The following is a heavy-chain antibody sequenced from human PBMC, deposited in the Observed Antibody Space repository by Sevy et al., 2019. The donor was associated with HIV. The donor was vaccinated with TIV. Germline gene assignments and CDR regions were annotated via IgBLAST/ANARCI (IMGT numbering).Heavy chain of an antibody. CDR2: ISGSGGST. J-gene: IGHJ4*02. D-gene: IGHD3-3*01. V-gene: IGHV3-23*01. Sequence: GGSLRLSCAASGFTFSSYAMSWVRQAPEKGLEWVSAISGSGGSTYYADSVKGRFTISRDNSKNTLYLQMSSLRAEDTAVYYCAKVRFLEWLPTPLFDYWGQGTLVTVSS. CDR3: AKVRFLEWLPTPLFDY. CDR1: GFTFSSYA.